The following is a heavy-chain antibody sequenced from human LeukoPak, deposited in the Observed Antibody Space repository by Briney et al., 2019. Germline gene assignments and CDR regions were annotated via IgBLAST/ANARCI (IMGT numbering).Heavy chain of an antibody. CDR2: IKSKTDGGTT. CDR1: GFTFNNAW. J-gene: IGHJ4*02. CDR3: TTGAPYCGGDC. V-gene: IGHV3-15*01. D-gene: IGHD2-21*01. Sequence: SGGSLRLSCAASGFTFNNAWMSWVRQAPGKGLEWVGRIKSKTDGGTTDYAAPVKGRFTISRDDSKNTLYLQMNSLKTEDTAVYYCTTGAPYCGGDCYGQGTLVTVSS.